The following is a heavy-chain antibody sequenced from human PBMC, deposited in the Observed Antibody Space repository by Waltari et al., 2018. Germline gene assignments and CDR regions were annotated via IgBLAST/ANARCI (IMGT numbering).Heavy chain of an antibody. CDR2: LYSGCST. V-gene: IGHV3-53*01. CDR3: ARGDTMSTGAFDY. D-gene: IGHD3-22*01. CDR1: GFTVSSNY. J-gene: IGHJ4*02. Sequence: EVQLVESGGGLIQPGGSLRLSCAASGFTVSSNYMSWVRKAPGQGLEWVPVLYSGCSTYYADSVNGRFTISRDNSKNTLYLQMNSLRAEDTAVYYCARGDTMSTGAFDYWGQGTLVTVSS.